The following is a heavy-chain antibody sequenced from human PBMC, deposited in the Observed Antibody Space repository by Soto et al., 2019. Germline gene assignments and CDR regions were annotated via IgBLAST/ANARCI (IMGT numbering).Heavy chain of an antibody. Sequence: QLQLQESGPGLVKPSETLSLTCTVSGGSISSSSYYWGWIRQPPGKGLEWIGSIYYSGSTYYNPSLKSRVTISVDTSKNQFSLKLSSVTAADTAVYYCARHAHPYYDFWSGYYRPYFDYWGQGTLVTVSS. CDR1: GGSISSSSYY. D-gene: IGHD3-3*01. CDR3: ARHAHPYYDFWSGYYRPYFDY. J-gene: IGHJ4*02. V-gene: IGHV4-39*01. CDR2: IYYSGST.